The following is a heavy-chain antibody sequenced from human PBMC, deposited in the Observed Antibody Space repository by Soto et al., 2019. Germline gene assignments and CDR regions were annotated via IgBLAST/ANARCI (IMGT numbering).Heavy chain of an antibody. CDR1: GFTFGDYG. CDR2: ITKSGRGT. J-gene: IGHJ5*02. V-gene: IGHV3-23*01. D-gene: IGHD2-8*02. CDR3: AKDSCTSDRCVTWNDR. Sequence: ALRISCASSGFTFGDYGVTWVLQAPGRGLEWVSSITKSGRGTCYAYFVHGQFTISRDNSKNTQYLKMNSLRAGDTAIYIYAKDSCTSDRCVTWNDRWGEGTLVT.